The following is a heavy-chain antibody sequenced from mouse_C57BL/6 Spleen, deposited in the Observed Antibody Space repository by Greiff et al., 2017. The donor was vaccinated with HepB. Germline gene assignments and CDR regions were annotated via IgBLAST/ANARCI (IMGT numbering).Heavy chain of an antibody. V-gene: IGHV1-80*01. CDR2: IYPGDGDT. J-gene: IGHJ4*01. CDR3: ARSSYDGSHYYAMDY. D-gene: IGHD2-3*01. Sequence: QVQLQQSGAELVKPGASVKISCKASGYAFSSYWMNWVKQRPGKGLEWIGQIYPGDGDTNYNGKFKGKATLTADKSSSTAYMQLSSLTSEDSAVYSCARSSYDGSHYYAMDYWGQGTSVTVSS. CDR1: GYAFSSYW.